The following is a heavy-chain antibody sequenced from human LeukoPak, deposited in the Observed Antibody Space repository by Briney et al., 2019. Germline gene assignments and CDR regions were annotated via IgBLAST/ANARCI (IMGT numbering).Heavy chain of an antibody. CDR3: ARADHYYDSSGYDY. CDR1: GGTFSSYA. J-gene: IGHJ4*02. Sequence: SVKVSCKASGGTFSSYAISWGRQAPGQGLEWKGRIIPILGIANYAQKFQGRGTITADKYTSTAYMELSSLRSEDTAVYYCARADHYYDSSGYDYWGQGTLVTVSS. D-gene: IGHD3-22*01. V-gene: IGHV1-69*04. CDR2: IIPILGIA.